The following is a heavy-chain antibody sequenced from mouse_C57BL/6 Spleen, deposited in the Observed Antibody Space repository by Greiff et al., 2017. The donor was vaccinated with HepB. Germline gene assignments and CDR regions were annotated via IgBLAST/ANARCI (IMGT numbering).Heavy chain of an antibody. Sequence: QVQLQQSGAELVRPGASVTLSCTASGYTFTDYEMHWVKPTPVHGLEWIGAIDPETGGTAYNQKFEGKAILTADKSSSTAYMELRSLTSEDSAVYYCTRYGYYGSSTDDWGQGTTLTVSS. CDR2: IDPETGGT. D-gene: IGHD1-1*01. V-gene: IGHV1-15*01. CDR1: GYTFTDYE. CDR3: TRYGYYGSSTDD. J-gene: IGHJ2*01.